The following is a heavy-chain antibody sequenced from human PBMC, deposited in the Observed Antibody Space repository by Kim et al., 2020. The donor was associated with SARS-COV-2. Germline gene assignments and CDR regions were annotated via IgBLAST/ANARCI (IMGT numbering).Heavy chain of an antibody. J-gene: IGHJ5*01. CDR3: ARRNFPRGVITNNWFDS. D-gene: IGHD3-10*01. CDR1: GFTFSTYA. Sequence: GGSLRLSCAASGFTFSTYAVHWVRQAPGKGLEWVAVISYDGSNKYYADSVKGRFTISRDNSKNTLYLQMNSLRAEDTAVYYCARRNFPRGVITNNWFDS. CDR2: ISYDGSNK. V-gene: IGHV3-30-3*01.